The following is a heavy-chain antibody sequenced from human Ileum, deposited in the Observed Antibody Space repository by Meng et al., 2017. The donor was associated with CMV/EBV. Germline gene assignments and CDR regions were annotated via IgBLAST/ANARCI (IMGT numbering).Heavy chain of an antibody. J-gene: IGHJ4*02. V-gene: IGHV3-53*01. CDR2: IYSGGST. D-gene: IGHD3-10*01. CDR3: ARYGSGSHSFDY. CDR1: GFTVSSNY. Sequence: GESLKISCAASGFTVSSNYMSWVRQAPGKGLEWVSVIYSGGSTYYADSVKGRFTISRDNSKNTLYLQMNSLRAEDTAVYYCARYGSGSHSFDYWGQGTLVTVSS.